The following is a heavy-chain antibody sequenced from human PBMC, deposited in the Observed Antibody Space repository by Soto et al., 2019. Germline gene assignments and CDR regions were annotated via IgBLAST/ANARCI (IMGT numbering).Heavy chain of an antibody. CDR3: ARHGPLIVVVPAAYFDY. J-gene: IGHJ4*02. CDR1: GGSISSRSYY. V-gene: IGHV4-39*01. D-gene: IGHD2-2*01. CDR2: IYYSGST. Sequence: SETLSLTCTVSGGSISSRSYYWGWIRQPPGKGLEWIGSIYYSGSTYYNPSLKSRVTISVDTSKNQFSLKLSSVTAADTAVYYCARHGPLIVVVPAAYFDYWGQGTLVTVSS.